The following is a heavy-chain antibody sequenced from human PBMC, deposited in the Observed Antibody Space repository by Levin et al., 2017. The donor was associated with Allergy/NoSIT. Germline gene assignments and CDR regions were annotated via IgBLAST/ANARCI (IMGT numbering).Heavy chain of an antibody. CDR1: GASINTYY. Sequence: SETLSLTCTVSGASINTYYWNWIRQPAGKGLEWIGRMYAKGGTYNNPSLKSRVTMSVDTSKNQFYLRLNSVTAADPAVYYCARDRGRLHVDYWGQGTLVTVSS. V-gene: IGHV4-4*07. CDR3: ARDRGRLHVDY. CDR2: MYAKGGT. D-gene: IGHD4-11*01. J-gene: IGHJ4*02.